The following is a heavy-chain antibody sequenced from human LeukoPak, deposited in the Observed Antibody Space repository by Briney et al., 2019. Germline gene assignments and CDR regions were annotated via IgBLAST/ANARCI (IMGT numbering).Heavy chain of an antibody. D-gene: IGHD1-26*01. J-gene: IGHJ6*02. Sequence: GGSLRLSCAASGFTVSSNYMSWVRQAPGKGLEWVSVIYSGGSTYYADSVKGRFTISRDNSKNTLYLQMNSLRAEDTAVYYCARVEQEWEPAGGDYYYGMDVWGQGTTFTVSS. CDR2: IYSGGST. V-gene: IGHV3-53*01. CDR1: GFTVSSNY. CDR3: ARVEQEWEPAGGDYYYGMDV.